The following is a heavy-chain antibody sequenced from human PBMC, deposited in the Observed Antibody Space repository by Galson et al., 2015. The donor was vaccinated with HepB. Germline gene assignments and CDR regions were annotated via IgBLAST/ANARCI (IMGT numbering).Heavy chain of an antibody. Sequence: SVKVSCEASGGTFSSSAISWVRQAPGQGLEWMGGIIPMLGTANYAQKFQGRVTITADESTSTAYMELSSLRSEDTAVYYCARAGYSSSWSPGDWFDPWGQGTLVTVSS. CDR3: ARAGYSSSWSPGDWFDP. CDR1: GGTFSSSA. D-gene: IGHD6-13*01. CDR2: IIPMLGTA. J-gene: IGHJ5*02. V-gene: IGHV1-69*13.